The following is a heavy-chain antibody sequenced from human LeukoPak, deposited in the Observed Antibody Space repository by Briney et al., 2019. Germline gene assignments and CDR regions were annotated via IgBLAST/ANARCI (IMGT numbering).Heavy chain of an antibody. V-gene: IGHV3-23*01. Sequence: PGGSLRLSCAASGFTFGTSAMSWVLQAPGKGPEWVSTLGRSGSDTYYSDSVKGRFTIFRDNSKNTLYLQMNSLRDEDTAVYYCAKGSLGSWYYFDYWGQGTLVTVSS. CDR2: LGRSGSDT. D-gene: IGHD6-13*01. J-gene: IGHJ4*02. CDR3: AKGSLGSWYYFDY. CDR1: GFTFGTSA.